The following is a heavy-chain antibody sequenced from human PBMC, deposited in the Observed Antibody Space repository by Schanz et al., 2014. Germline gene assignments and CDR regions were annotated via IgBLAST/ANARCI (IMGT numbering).Heavy chain of an antibody. V-gene: IGHV3-11*06. CDR3: VSQTGSPNY. Sequence: VQLAESGGGLVQPGGSLRLSCAASGFTFSGFWMTWIRQAPGKGLEWLSYISDSGTYTNYADSVKGRFTISRDNAKNSLLLHMNSLRAEDTAVYFCVSQTGSPNYWGQGTLVTVSS. D-gene: IGHD6-13*01. CDR2: ISDSGTYT. J-gene: IGHJ4*02. CDR1: GFTFSGFW.